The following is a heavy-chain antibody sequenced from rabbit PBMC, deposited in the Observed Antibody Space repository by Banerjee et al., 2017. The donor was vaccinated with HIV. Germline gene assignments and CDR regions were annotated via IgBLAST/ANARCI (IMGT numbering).Heavy chain of an antibody. V-gene: IGHV1S45*01. CDR1: GFSLSRYW. CDR2: IDTGDSDT. J-gene: IGHJ4*01. CDR3: ARASAATYTTYDYALNL. Sequence: QEQLVESGGGLVQPEGSLTLTCTASGFSLSRYWICWVRQAPGKGLEWIGCIDTGDSDTYYASWAKGRFTISKTSSTTVTLQMTSLTAADTATYFCARASAATYTTYDYALNLWGPGTLVTVS. D-gene: IGHD6-1*01.